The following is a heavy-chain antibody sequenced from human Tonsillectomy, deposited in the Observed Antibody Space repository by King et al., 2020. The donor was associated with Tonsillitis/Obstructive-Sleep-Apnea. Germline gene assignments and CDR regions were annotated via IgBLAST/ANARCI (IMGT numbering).Heavy chain of an antibody. V-gene: IGHV4-31*03. J-gene: IGHJ3*02. CDR3: ARDGGKGLRKDAFDI. CDR2: IYYSGST. Sequence: QLQESGPGLVKPSQTLSLTCTVSGGSISSGGYYWSWIRQHPGKGLEWIGYIYYSGSTYYNPSLKSRVTISVDTSKNQFSLKLCSVTAADTAVYYCARDGGKGLRKDAFDIWGQGTMVTVSS. CDR1: GGSISSGGYY. D-gene: IGHD4-17*01.